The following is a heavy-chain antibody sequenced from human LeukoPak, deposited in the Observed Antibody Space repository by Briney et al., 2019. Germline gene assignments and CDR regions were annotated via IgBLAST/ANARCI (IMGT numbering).Heavy chain of an antibody. V-gene: IGHV4-59*01. D-gene: IGHD2-15*01. J-gene: IGHJ4*02. Sequence: SETLSLTCTASGGSIGYYYWSWIRQSPGKGLEWIGYIYYNGSTNYNPSLKSRVTMSVDMSKNQFSLKLSSVTAADTAIYYCARKGGHFDYWGQGTLVTVSS. CDR1: GGSIGYYY. CDR2: IYYNGST. CDR3: ARKGGHFDY.